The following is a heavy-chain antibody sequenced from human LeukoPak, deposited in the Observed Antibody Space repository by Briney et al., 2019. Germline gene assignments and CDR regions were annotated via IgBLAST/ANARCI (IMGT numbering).Heavy chain of an antibody. CDR1: GFTVSSYA. CDR3: AKSTDSLVHWYFDL. J-gene: IGHJ2*01. D-gene: IGHD3-16*02. V-gene: IGHV3-23*01. Sequence: GGSLRLSCAASGFTVSSYAMSWVRQAPGKGLEWVSAISGSGGSTYYADSVKGRFTISRDNSKNTLYLQMNSLRAEDTALYYCAKSTDSLVHWYFDLWGHGTLVTVSS. CDR2: ISGSGGST.